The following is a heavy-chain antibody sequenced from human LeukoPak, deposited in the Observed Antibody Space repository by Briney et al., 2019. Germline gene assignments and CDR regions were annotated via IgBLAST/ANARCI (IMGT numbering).Heavy chain of an antibody. CDR2: INPNSGGT. J-gene: IGHJ4*02. V-gene: IGHV1-2*02. CDR1: GYTFTGYY. Sequence: ASVKVSCKASGYTFTGYYMHWVRQAPGQGLEWMGWINPNSGGTNYAQKFPGRVTMTRDTSISTAYMELSRLRSDDTAVYYCARGGGSYDSSGYYYDYFDYWGQGTLVTVSS. CDR3: ARGGGSYDSSGYYYDYFDY. D-gene: IGHD3-22*01.